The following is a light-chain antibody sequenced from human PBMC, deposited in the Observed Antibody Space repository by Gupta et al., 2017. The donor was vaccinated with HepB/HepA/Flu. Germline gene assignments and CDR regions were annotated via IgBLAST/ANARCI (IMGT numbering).Light chain of an antibody. CDR3: SAYTSSRWV. J-gene: IGLJ3*02. CDR1: RSDVGYYNY. CDR2: NVR. V-gene: IGLV2-14*01. Sequence: QSALTQPASVSGSPGTSITISCTGTRSDVGYYNYLSWYQQHPGKDPRVIICNVRKRPTKGSNRFSGSKSYNTAALTISGLQDEDEDDYYCSAYTSSRWVFGGGTKLTVL.